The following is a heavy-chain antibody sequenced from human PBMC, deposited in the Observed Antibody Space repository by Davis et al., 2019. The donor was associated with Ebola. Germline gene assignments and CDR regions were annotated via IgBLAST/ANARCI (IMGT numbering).Heavy chain of an antibody. D-gene: IGHD2-8*01. CDR3: ARDHNGFDS. J-gene: IGHJ4*02. CDR1: GFTFSNYA. Sequence: GESLKISCAASGFTFSNYAMYWVRQAPGKGLEWVAVISYDGSDKYTDSVKDRFTISRDNSKNMLYLQMNRLRPEDTALYYCARDHNGFDSWGQGTLVTVSS. CDR2: ISYDGSDK. V-gene: IGHV3-30-3*01.